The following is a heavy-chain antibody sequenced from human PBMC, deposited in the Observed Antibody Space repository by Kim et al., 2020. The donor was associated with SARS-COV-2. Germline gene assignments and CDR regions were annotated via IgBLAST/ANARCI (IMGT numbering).Heavy chain of an antibody. J-gene: IGHJ6*02. Sequence: SETLSLTCAVYGGSFSGYYWSWIRQPPGKGLEWIGEINHSGSTNYNPSLKSRVTISVDTSKIQFSLKLSSVTAADTAVYYCARRRVTMIVVVIKSGGMDVWGQGTTVTVPS. CDR3: ARRRVTMIVVVIKSGGMDV. V-gene: IGHV4-34*01. CDR1: GGSFSGYY. CDR2: INHSGST. D-gene: IGHD3-22*01.